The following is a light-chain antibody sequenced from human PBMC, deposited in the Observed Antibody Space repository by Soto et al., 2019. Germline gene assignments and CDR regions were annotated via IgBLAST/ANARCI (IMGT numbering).Light chain of an antibody. Sequence: DIQMTQSPSTLSASVGDRVTITCRASQSISSWLAWYQQKPGKAPKPLIYDASSLESGVPSRFSGSGSGTEFTLTISSLQPDDFATYYYQQYNSYSYTFGQGTKVDIK. V-gene: IGKV1-5*01. CDR1: QSISSW. J-gene: IGKJ2*01. CDR3: QQYNSYSYT. CDR2: DAS.